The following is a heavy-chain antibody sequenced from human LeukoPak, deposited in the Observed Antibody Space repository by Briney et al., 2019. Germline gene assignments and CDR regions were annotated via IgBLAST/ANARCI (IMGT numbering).Heavy chain of an antibody. CDR2: IISIFGTA. Sequence: SVKVSCKASGGTFSSYAISWVRQAPGQGLEWMGGIISIFGTANYAQKFQGRVAITADESTSTAYMELSSLRSEDTAVYYCARLPLRSIAVGYYGMDVWGQGTTVTVSS. D-gene: IGHD6-6*01. V-gene: IGHV1-69*13. J-gene: IGHJ6*02. CDR1: GGTFSSYA. CDR3: ARLPLRSIAVGYYGMDV.